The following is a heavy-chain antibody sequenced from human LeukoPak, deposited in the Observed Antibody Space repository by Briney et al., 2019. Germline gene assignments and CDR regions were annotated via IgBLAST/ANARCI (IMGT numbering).Heavy chain of an antibody. D-gene: IGHD1-26*01. J-gene: IGHJ3*02. CDR2: IWYDGSNK. CDR3: ARGPGDFDASDI. CDR1: GFTFSSYG. V-gene: IGHV3-33*01. Sequence: GRSLRLSCAASGFTFSSYGMHWVRQAPGKGLEWVAVIWYDGSNKYYADSVKGRFTISRDNSKNTLYLQMNSLRAEDTAVYYCARGPGDFDASDIWGQGTMVTVSS.